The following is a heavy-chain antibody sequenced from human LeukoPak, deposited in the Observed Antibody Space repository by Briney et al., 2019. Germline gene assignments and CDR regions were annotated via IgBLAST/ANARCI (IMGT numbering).Heavy chain of an antibody. CDR2: ISSNGSNK. CDR1: XFTYNYYD. CDR3: AKHYDTHGVGI. D-gene: IGHD3-22*01. Sequence: GGPLRLPCAPSXFTYNYYDMHWVHWVRQAPGKGLEWVALISSNGSNKYYAYPVKGRCTVTRYNSKNTMYLQMNRLRAEDTAVYYCAKHYDTHGVGIWGQGTMVTVSS. V-gene: IGHV3-30*18. J-gene: IGHJ3*02.